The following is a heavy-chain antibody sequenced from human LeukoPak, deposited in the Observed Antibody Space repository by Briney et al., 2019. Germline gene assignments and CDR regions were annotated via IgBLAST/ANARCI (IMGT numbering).Heavy chain of an antibody. CDR2: INHSGST. Sequence: SETLSLTCAVYGGSFSGYYWSWIRQPPGKGLEWIGEINHSGSTNCNPSLKSRVTISVDTSKNQFSLKLSSVTAADTAVYYCARGGVGYCSGGSCYWNFAHYYYGMDVWGQGTTVTVSS. CDR1: GGSFSGYY. J-gene: IGHJ6*02. V-gene: IGHV4-34*01. D-gene: IGHD2-15*01. CDR3: ARGGVGYCSGGSCYWNFAHYYYGMDV.